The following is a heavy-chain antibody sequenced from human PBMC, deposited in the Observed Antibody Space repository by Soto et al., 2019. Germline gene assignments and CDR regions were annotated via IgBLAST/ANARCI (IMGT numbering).Heavy chain of an antibody. J-gene: IGHJ5*02. CDR2: ISAYNGNT. D-gene: IGHD3-22*01. Sequence: ASVKVSCKASGYTFTSYCISWVRQAPGQGLEWMGWISAYNGNTNYAQKLQGRVTMTTDTSTSTAYMELRSLRSDDTAVYYCARGFRVGTYYYDSSGYSNWFDPWGKGILVTVSS. CDR1: GYTFTSYC. CDR3: ARGFRVGTYYYDSSGYSNWFDP. V-gene: IGHV1-18*01.